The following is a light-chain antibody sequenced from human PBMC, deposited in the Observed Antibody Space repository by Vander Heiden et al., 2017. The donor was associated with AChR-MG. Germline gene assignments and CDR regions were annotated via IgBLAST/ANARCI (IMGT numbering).Light chain of an antibody. CDR2: GAS. V-gene: IGKV3-15*01. CDR3: QQYNNWPRGT. CDR1: QSVSSN. J-gene: IGKJ2*02. Sequence: ELGMTQSPATLSVSPGERATLSCRASQSVSSNLAWYQQKPGQAPRLLIYGASTRATGIPARFSGSGSGTEFTLTISSLQSEDFAVYYCQQYNNWPRGTFGQGTKLEIK.